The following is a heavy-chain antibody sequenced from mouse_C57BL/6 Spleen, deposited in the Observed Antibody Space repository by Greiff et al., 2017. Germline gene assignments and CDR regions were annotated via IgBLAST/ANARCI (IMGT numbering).Heavy chain of an antibody. CDR2: IYPGGGYT. D-gene: IGHD2-10*02. CDR1: GYTFTNYW. V-gene: IGHV1-63*01. Sequence: QVQLQQSGAELVRPGTSVKMSCKASGYTFTNYWIGWAKQRPGHGLEWIGDIYPGGGYTNYNGKFKGKATLTAGKSSSTAYMQFSSLTSEDSAIYSCAREGYGNYGGYFDYWGQGTTLTVSS. CDR3: AREGYGNYGGYFDY. J-gene: IGHJ2*01.